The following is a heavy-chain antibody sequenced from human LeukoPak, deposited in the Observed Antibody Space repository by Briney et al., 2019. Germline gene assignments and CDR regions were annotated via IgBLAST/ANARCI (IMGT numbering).Heavy chain of an antibody. Sequence: PGGSLRLSCAASGFTFSSYAMNWVRQAPGKGLEWVSFISSSSSYIYYADSVRGRFTISRDNAKNSLYLQMNSLRAEDTAVYLCARDFYGSGWYGGDQYYYGMDAWGQGTTVTVSS. J-gene: IGHJ6*02. CDR1: GFTFSSYA. CDR3: ARDFYGSGWYGGDQYYYGMDA. V-gene: IGHV3-21*01. CDR2: ISSSSSYI. D-gene: IGHD6-19*01.